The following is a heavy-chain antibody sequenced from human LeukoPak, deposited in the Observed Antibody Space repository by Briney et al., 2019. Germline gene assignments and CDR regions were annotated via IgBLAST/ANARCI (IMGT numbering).Heavy chain of an antibody. CDR1: GFIFSNSG. D-gene: IGHD1-26*01. J-gene: IGHJ4*02. CDR3: ARDKQVGATLLDC. V-gene: IGHV3-7*01. CDR2: INQGGSEK. Sequence: PGRSLKLSCTASGFIFSNSGMHWVRQAPGKGLELVATINQGGSEKYYVDSVKGRFTISRDNAKHSLYLQIDSLRAEDTAMFYCARDKQVGATLLDCWGQGTLVTVSS.